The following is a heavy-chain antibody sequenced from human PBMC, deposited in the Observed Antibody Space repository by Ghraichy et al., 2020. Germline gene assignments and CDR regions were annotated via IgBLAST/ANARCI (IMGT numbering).Heavy chain of an antibody. CDR3: ARDQTGEHPRDYYYGMDV. CDR2: INPNSGGT. Sequence: ASVKVSCKASGYTFTGYYMHWVRQAPGQGLEWMGWINPNSGGTNYAQKFQGWVTMTRDTSISTAYMELSRLRSDDTAVYYCARDQTGEHPRDYYYGMDVWGQGTTVTVSS. D-gene: IGHD3-16*01. J-gene: IGHJ6*02. CDR1: GYTFTGYY. V-gene: IGHV1-2*04.